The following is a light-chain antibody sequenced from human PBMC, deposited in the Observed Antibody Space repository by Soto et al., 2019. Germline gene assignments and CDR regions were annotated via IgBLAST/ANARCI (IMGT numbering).Light chain of an antibody. V-gene: IGKV3-20*01. CDR1: QSVSSSY. J-gene: IGKJ5*01. Sequence: EIVLTQSPGTLSLSPGERATLSCRASQSVSSSYLAWYQQKPGQAPRLLIYGTSNRATGIPDRISGSGSGTDFTLTISRLEPEDFAVYYCQQYNNWPITFGQGTRLEIK. CDR3: QQYNNWPIT. CDR2: GTS.